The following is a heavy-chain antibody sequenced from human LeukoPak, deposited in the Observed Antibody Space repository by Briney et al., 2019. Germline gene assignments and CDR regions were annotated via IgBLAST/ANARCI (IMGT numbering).Heavy chain of an antibody. V-gene: IGHV4-61*02. D-gene: IGHD3-10*01. Sequence: SETLSLTCTVSGGSISSGSYYWSWIRHPAGKGLEWIGRIYTSGSTNYNPSLKSRVTISVDTSKNQFSLKLSSVTAADTAVYYCASNYYYGSGSYPDAFDIWGQGTMVTVSS. CDR3: ASNYYYGSGSYPDAFDI. CDR2: IYTSGST. J-gene: IGHJ3*02. CDR1: GGSISSGSYY.